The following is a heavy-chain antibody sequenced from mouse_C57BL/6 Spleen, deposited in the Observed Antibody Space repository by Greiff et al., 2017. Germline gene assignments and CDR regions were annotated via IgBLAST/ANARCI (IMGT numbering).Heavy chain of an antibody. CDR3: ARRNYYGPYYAMDY. D-gene: IGHD1-1*01. CDR1: GFTFSDYG. CDR2: ISSGSSTI. Sequence: EVQVVESGGGLVKPGGSLKLSCAASGFTFSDYGMHWVRQAPEKGLEWVAYISSGSSTIYYADTVQGRFTISRDNAKNTLFLQMTRLRSEDTAMYYYARRNYYGPYYAMDYWGQGTSVTVSS. J-gene: IGHJ4*01. V-gene: IGHV5-17*01.